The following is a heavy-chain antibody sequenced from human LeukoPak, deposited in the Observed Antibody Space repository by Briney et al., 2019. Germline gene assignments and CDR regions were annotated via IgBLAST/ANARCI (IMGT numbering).Heavy chain of an antibody. J-gene: IGHJ5*02. CDR3: ARDNSVGDIAWWFDP. Sequence: GASVKVSCKASGGTSSSYAISWVRQAPGQGLEWMGGIIPIFGTANYAQKFQGRVTMTRDMSTTTDYMELSSLRSEDTAVYYCARDNSVGDIAWWFDPWGQGTLVTVSS. D-gene: IGHD3-16*02. CDR2: IIPIFGTA. CDR1: GGTSSSYA. V-gene: IGHV1-69*05.